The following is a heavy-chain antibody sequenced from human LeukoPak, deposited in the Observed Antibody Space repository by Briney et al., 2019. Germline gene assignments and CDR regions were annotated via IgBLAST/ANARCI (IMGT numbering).Heavy chain of an antibody. D-gene: IGHD1-26*01. CDR3: AREVGANAGALYYYYMDV. CDR2: ISYDGSNK. CDR1: GFTFSSYA. V-gene: IGHV3-30*04. J-gene: IGHJ6*03. Sequence: PGGSLRLSCAASGFTFSSYAMHWVRQAPGKGLEWVAVISYDGSNKYYADSVKGRFTISRDNSKNTLYLQMNSLRAEDTAVYYCAREVGANAGALYYYYMDVWGKGTTVTVSS.